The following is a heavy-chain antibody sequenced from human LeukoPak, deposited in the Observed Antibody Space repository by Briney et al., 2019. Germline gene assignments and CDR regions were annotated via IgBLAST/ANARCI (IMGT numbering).Heavy chain of an antibody. Sequence: GGSLRLSCAASGFTFSSYSMNWVRQAPGKGLEWVSYISSSSSTIYYADSVKGRFTISRDNAKNSLYLQMSSLGAEDTAVYFCARGSLNSYANYWGQGTLVTVSS. CDR1: GFTFSSYS. D-gene: IGHD5-18*01. V-gene: IGHV3-48*01. CDR3: ARGSLNSYANY. J-gene: IGHJ4*02. CDR2: ISSSSSTI.